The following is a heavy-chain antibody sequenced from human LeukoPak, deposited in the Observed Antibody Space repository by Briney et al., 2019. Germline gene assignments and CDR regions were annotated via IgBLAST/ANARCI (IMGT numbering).Heavy chain of an antibody. CDR2: IYPGDSDT. CDR1: GYSFTSYW. CDR3: ATTYAGGAFDI. Sequence: GESLKISCKCSGYSFTSYWIGWVRQMPGKGLEWMGIIYPGDSDTRYSPSFQGQVTIPGDKSISTAYLQWSSLNASYTAMYYCATTYAGGAFDIWGQGTMVTVSS. V-gene: IGHV5-51*01. J-gene: IGHJ3*02. D-gene: IGHD1-1*01.